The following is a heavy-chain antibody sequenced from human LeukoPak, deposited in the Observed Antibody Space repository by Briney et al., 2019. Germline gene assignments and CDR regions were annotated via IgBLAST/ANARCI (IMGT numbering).Heavy chain of an antibody. CDR1: GYTFTGYY. CDR2: INPNSGGT. D-gene: IGHD2-2*01. Sequence: ASVKVSCKASGYTFTGYYMHWVRQAPGQGLEWMGWINPNSGGTNYAQKFQGRVTMTRDTSISTAYMELSRLRSDDTAVYYCARAQLPILSYYYYYMDVWGKGTTVTISS. CDR3: ARAQLPILSYYYYYMDV. V-gene: IGHV1-2*02. J-gene: IGHJ6*03.